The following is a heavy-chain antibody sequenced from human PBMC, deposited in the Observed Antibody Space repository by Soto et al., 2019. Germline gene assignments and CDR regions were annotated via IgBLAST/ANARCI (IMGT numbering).Heavy chain of an antibody. CDR1: GYTFTSYD. J-gene: IGHJ4*02. CDR2: MNPNSGNT. Sequence: QVQLVQSGAEVKKPGASVKVSCKASGYTFTSYDINWVRQATGQGLEWMGWMNPNSGNTGYAQKFQGRVTMTRYTSINTAYMELSSLRSEDTAVYYCAREHSSSWRFDYWGQGTLVTVSS. CDR3: AREHSSSWRFDY. V-gene: IGHV1-8*01. D-gene: IGHD6-13*01.